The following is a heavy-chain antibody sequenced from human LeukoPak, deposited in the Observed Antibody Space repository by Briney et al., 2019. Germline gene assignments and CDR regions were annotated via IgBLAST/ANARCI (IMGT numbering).Heavy chain of an antibody. Sequence: ASVKVSCKASGYTFTGYYILWIRQAPGQGLEWMGWVNPNSGGTYYAQKFQGRVTMTWDTSMSTAYMQLSSLRSDDTAVYYCARGRRILVGDPNAGDFFDYWGQGTLVTVSS. V-gene: IGHV1-2*02. D-gene: IGHD1-26*01. CDR1: GYTFTGYY. CDR3: ARGRRILVGDPNAGDFFDY. J-gene: IGHJ4*02. CDR2: VNPNSGGT.